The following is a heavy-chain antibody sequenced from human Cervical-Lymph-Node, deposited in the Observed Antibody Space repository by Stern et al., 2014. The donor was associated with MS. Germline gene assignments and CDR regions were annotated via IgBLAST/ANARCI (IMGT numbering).Heavy chain of an antibody. CDR2: ISYDGSDT. V-gene: IGHV3-30*18. CDR3: VKRGITEVRGVRLGDY. CDR1: GFTFSSYG. J-gene: IGHJ4*02. D-gene: IGHD3-10*01. Sequence: VQLVESGGGVVQPGRSLRLTCTGSGFTFSSYGMHWVRQAPGKGLEWVSVISYDGSDTYYAESGKGRFTISRDNTKNTLYLEMRRLRREDTAVYYCVKRGITEVRGVRLGDYWGPGTLVIVSS.